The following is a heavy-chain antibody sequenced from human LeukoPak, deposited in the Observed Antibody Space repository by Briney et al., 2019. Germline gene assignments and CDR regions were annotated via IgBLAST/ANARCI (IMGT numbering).Heavy chain of an antibody. CDR1: GGSISSSSYY. J-gene: IGHJ6*03. CDR3: AASTQLVPTYYYYYYMDV. Sequence: PSETLSLTCTVVSGGSISSSSYYWGWIRQPPGKGLEWIGSFYYSGSTYYNPSLKSRVTISVDTSKNQFSLKLSSVTAADTAVYYCAASTQLVPTYYYYYYMDVWGKGTTVTVSS. D-gene: IGHD6-13*01. V-gene: IGHV4-39*07. CDR2: FYYSGST.